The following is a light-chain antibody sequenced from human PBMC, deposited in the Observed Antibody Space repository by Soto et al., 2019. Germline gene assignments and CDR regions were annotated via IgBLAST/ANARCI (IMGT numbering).Light chain of an antibody. J-gene: IGLJ1*01. CDR1: SSDVGGYNY. V-gene: IGLV2-8*01. CDR2: EVS. Sequence: QSALTQPPSASGSPGQSVTISCTGTSSDVGGYNYVSWYQQHPGKAPKLMIYEVSKRPSGVPDRFSGSKSGNTASLTVSGLQVEDEADYYCSSYAGSNNLVFGTASKLTVL. CDR3: SSYAGSNNLV.